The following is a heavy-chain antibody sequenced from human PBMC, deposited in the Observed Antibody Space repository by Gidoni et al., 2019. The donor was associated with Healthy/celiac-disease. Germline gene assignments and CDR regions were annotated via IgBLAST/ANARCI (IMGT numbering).Heavy chain of an antibody. CDR2: INTRGGST. D-gene: IGHD5-12*01. Sequence: QVQLVQSGAEVKKPGASVKVSCKASGYTFTSYYMHWVRQAPGQGLEWMGIINTRGGSTSDEQKFQGRVTMTRDTSTSTVYMELSSLRSEDTAVYYCARDTPRRDGYNSPVDLWVGFDYWGQGTLVTVSS. CDR1: GYTFTSYY. CDR3: ARDTPRRDGYNSPVDLWVGFDY. V-gene: IGHV1-46*01. J-gene: IGHJ4*02.